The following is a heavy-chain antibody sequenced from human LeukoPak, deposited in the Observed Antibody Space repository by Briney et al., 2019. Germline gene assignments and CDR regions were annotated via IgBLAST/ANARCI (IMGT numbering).Heavy chain of an antibody. Sequence: ASVKVSCKASGYTFTGYYMHWVRQAPGQGLEWMGWINPNSGGTNYAQKFQGRVTMTGDTSISTAYMELSRLRSDDTAVYYCASLGSGWSSAFDYWGQGTLVTVSS. J-gene: IGHJ4*02. CDR1: GYTFTGYY. CDR2: INPNSGGT. D-gene: IGHD6-19*01. CDR3: ASLGSGWSSAFDY. V-gene: IGHV1-2*02.